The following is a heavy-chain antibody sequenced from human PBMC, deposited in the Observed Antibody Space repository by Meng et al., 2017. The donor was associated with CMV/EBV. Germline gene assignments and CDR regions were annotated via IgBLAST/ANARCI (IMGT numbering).Heavy chain of an antibody. J-gene: IGHJ4*02. D-gene: IGHD2-15*01. V-gene: IGHV4-38-2*02. CDR1: GYSISSGYY. CDR2: IYHSGST. Sequence: ESLKISCTVSGYSISSGYYWGWIRQPPGKGLEWIGSIYHSGSTYYNPSLKSRVTISVDTSKSQFSLKLSSVTAADTAVYYCARDDCSGGSCYGYWGQGTLVTVSS. CDR3: ARDDCSGGSCYGY.